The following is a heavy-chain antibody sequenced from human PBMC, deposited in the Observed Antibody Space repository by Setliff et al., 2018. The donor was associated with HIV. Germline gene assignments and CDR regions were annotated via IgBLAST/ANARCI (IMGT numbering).Heavy chain of an antibody. CDR3: ARDWNYYGSGSYPGY. V-gene: IGHV1-2*02. Sequence: ASVKVSCKASGYMFTSYGIGWVRQAPGQGLEWMGWINPNSGGTNYARKFQGRVTMTRDTSISTAYMELSRLRSDDTAVYYCARDWNYYGSGSYPGYWGQGTLVTVSS. CDR2: INPNSGGT. CDR1: GYMFTSYG. D-gene: IGHD3-10*01. J-gene: IGHJ4*02.